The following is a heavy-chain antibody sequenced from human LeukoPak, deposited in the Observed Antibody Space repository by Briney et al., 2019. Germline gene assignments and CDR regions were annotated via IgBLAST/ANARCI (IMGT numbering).Heavy chain of an antibody. CDR2: ISSNGGSK. CDR3: ARRVLGGGDCYYDY. CDR1: GFTFSNDA. V-gene: IGHV3-64*01. J-gene: IGHJ4*02. Sequence: GGSLRLSCAASGFTFSNDAMHWVRQAPGKGLEYVSGISSNGGSKYYASSVKGRFTISRDNSKNTLYLQMGSLRVEDMAVYYCARRVLGGGDCYYDYWGQGTMVTVSS. D-gene: IGHD2-21*02.